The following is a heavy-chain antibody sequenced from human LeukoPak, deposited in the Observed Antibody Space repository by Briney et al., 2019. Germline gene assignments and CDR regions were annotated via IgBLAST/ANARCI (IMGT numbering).Heavy chain of an antibody. CDR2: FYSGGSA. CDR3: ARKQGGTMYDV. J-gene: IGHJ4*02. V-gene: IGHV4-39*07. CDR1: GGSISSSNYY. D-gene: IGHD1-7*01. Sequence: SETLSLTCIVPGGSISSSNYYWAWIRRPPGKGLEWIGTFYSGGSAYYNPSLTSRVSISKDTSDNQFSLRLYSVTAADTAVYYCARKQGGTMYDVWGQGTQVTVSS.